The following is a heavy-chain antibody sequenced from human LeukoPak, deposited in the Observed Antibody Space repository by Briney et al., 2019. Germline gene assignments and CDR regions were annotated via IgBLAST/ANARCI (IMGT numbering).Heavy chain of an antibody. V-gene: IGHV3-74*01. CDR2: INSDGINT. D-gene: IGHD6-19*01. Sequence: GGSLRLSCAASGFTFSNYWMHWVRQAPGKGLVWVSRINSDGINTSYADSVKGRFTITRDNTKNSLYLQMNSLRADDTAFYYCAKDSTTSLGSYTGWYFFDYWGQGTLVTVSS. CDR1: GFTFSNYW. CDR3: AKDSTTSLGSYTGWYFFDY. J-gene: IGHJ4*02.